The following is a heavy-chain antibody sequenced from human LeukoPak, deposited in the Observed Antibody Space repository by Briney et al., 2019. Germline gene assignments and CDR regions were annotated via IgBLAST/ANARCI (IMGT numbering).Heavy chain of an antibody. CDR2: IYYSGST. V-gene: IGHV4-39*01. J-gene: IGHJ4*02. Sequence: SETLSLTCTVSGGSISSSSYYWGWIRQPPGKGLEWIGSIYYSGSTYYNPSPKSRVTISVDTSKNQFSLKLSSVTAADTAVYYCARHRSKDTAMIAGPGDYWGQGTLVTFSS. CDR3: ARHRSKDTAMIAGPGDY. CDR1: GGSISSSSYY. D-gene: IGHD5-18*01.